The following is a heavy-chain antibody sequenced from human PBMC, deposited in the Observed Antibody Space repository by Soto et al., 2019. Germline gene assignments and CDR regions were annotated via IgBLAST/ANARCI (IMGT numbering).Heavy chain of an antibody. CDR2: MYYSGST. J-gene: IGHJ4*02. CDR3: ATKITVFGEEYFDS. Sequence: QLQLQESGPGLVKPSETLSLSCLVSGGSISNSGYYWGWIRQPPGKGLEWIGTMYYSGSTYYNPSLTSRVTISVDTSKNQFSLKVMSVTAADTAVYYCATKITVFGEEYFDSWGQGSLVTVSS. CDR1: GGSISNSGYY. V-gene: IGHV4-39*01. D-gene: IGHD3-3*01.